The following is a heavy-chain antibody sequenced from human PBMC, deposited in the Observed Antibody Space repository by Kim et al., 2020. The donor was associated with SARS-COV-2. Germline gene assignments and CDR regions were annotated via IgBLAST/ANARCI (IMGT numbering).Heavy chain of an antibody. CDR1: GFTFSDYY. CDR2: ISSRSVYT. Sequence: GGSLRLSCAASGFTFSDYYMSWIRQAPGKGLEWLSSISSRSVYTSHADSVKGRFTISRDNAKNSLYLQMNSLRAEDTAVYYCARGGREDWLEPSYYYAMDVCGQGTTVTVSS. D-gene: IGHD3-9*01. V-gene: IGHV3-11*06. J-gene: IGHJ6*02. CDR3: ARGGREDWLEPSYYYAMDV.